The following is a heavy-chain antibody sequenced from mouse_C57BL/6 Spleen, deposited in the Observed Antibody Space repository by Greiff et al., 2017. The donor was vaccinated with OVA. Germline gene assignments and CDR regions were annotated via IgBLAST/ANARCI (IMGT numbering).Heavy chain of an antibody. J-gene: IGHJ1*03. CDR1: GYTFTSYW. Sequence: QVQLQQPGAELVRPGTSVKLSCKASGYTFTSYWMHWVKQRPGQGLEWIGVIDPSDSYTNYNQKFKGKATLTVDTSSSTAYMQLSSLTSEDSAVYYCARTREGEGYFDVWGTGTTVTVSS. V-gene: IGHV1-59*01. CDR2: IDPSDSYT. CDR3: ARTREGEGYFDV.